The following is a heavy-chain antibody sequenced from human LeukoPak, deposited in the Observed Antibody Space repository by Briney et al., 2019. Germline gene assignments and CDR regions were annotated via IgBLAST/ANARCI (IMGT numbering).Heavy chain of an antibody. CDR2: ISAYNGNT. CDR3: ATLHPMVRGVIVPDAFDI. CDR1: GYTFTSYG. D-gene: IGHD3-10*01. Sequence: GASVKVSCKASGYTFTSYGISWVRQAPGQGLEWMGWISAYNGNTNYAQKLQGRVTMTTDTSRSTAYLELRSLRSDDTAVYYCATLHPMVRGVIVPDAFDIWGQGRMVTVSS. J-gene: IGHJ3*02. V-gene: IGHV1-18*01.